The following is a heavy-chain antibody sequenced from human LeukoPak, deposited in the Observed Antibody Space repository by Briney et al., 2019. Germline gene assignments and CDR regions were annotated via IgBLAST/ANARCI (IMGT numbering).Heavy chain of an antibody. CDR3: ASRGLYYYYYMDV. V-gene: IGHV4-34*01. D-gene: IGHD3-10*01. J-gene: IGHJ6*03. CDR1: GGSFSDYY. CDR2: INHSGRT. Sequence: SETLSLTCAVYGGSFSDYYWSWIRQPPGKGLEWIGEINHSGRTNYNPSLKSRVTISVDTSKNQFSLKLSSVTAADTAVYYCASRGLYYYYYMDVWGKGTTVTVSS.